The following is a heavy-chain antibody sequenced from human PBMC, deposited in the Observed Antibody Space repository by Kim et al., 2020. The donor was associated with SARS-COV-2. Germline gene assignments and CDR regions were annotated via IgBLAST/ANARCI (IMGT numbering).Heavy chain of an antibody. Sequence: GGSLRLSCAASGFIFGGHDMHWVRQGTGKGLEWVSAIGTAGETFYEESVKGRFIISRENGKNSLYLQMDSLRGGDAAVYYCARGIRLWLGWDVWRQGTTVTVSS. CDR3: ARGIRLWLGWDV. J-gene: IGHJ6*02. D-gene: IGHD3-10*01. CDR2: IGTAGET. V-gene: IGHV3-13*04. CDR1: GFIFGGHD.